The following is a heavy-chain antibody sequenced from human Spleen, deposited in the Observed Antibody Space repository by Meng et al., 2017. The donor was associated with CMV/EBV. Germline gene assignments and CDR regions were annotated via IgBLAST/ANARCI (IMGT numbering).Heavy chain of an antibody. CDR3: GSREGGY. CDR1: GFSFSSYC. CDR2: ISSSGSTI. V-gene: IGHV3-48*04. Sequence: GESLKISCATSGFSFSSYCMNWVRQAPGKGLEWISYISSSGSTIYYADSVKGRFTISRDNAKNSLYLEMNSLRVEDTAVYYCGSREGGYWGQGTLVTVSS. J-gene: IGHJ4*02. D-gene: IGHD3-16*01.